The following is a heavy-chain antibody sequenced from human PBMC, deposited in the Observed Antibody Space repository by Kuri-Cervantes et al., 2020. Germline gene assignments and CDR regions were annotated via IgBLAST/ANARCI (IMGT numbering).Heavy chain of an antibody. J-gene: IGHJ5*02. Sequence: ASVKVSCKASGYTFTSYYMHWVRQAPGQGLEWMGIINPSGGSTSYAQKFQGRVTMTRDTSTSTAYMELRSLRSDDTAVYYCARSWKGRRVYYDSSGYWFDPWGQGTLVTVSS. CDR2: INPSGGST. D-gene: IGHD3-22*01. CDR1: GYTFTSYY. V-gene: IGHV1-46*01. CDR3: ARSWKGRRVYYDSSGYWFDP.